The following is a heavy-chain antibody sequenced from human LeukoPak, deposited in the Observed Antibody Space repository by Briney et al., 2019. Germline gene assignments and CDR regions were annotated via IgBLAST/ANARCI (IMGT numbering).Heavy chain of an antibody. CDR1: GGSISSYY. Sequence: PSETLSLTCTVSGGSISSYYWSWIRQPPGKGLEWIGYIYYSGSTNYNPSLKSRVTISVDTSKNQFSLKLSSVTAADTAVYYCARRRRDAAMVSAFDIWGQGTMVTVSS. CDR3: ARRRRDAAMVSAFDI. D-gene: IGHD5-18*01. CDR2: IYYSGST. J-gene: IGHJ3*02. V-gene: IGHV4-59*01.